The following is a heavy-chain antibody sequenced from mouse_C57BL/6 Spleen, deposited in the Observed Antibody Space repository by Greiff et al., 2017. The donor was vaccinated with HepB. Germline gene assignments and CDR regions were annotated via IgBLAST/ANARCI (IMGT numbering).Heavy chain of an antibody. Sequence: EVNLVESGGGLVKPGGSLKLSCAASGFTFSSYAMSWVRQTPEKRLEWVATISDGGSYTYYPDNVKGRFTISRDNAKNNLYLQMSHLKSEDTAMYYCARDLGSSGYGFAYWGQGTLVTVSA. D-gene: IGHD3-2*02. CDR3: ARDLGSSGYGFAY. CDR2: ISDGGSYT. CDR1: GFTFSSYA. V-gene: IGHV5-4*01. J-gene: IGHJ3*01.